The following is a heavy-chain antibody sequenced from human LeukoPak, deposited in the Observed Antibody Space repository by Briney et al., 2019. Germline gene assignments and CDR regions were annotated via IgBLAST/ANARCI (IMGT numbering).Heavy chain of an antibody. Sequence: GGSLRLSCAASGFTFAIHAMTWVRQAPGKGLEWVSGISGDGASTHHAESLKGQFTISRDNSQNTLFLQMNSLRVEDTAIYYCAKDSYASGRPLHTFDVWGQGTMVTVSS. CDR1: GFTFAIHA. J-gene: IGHJ3*01. CDR2: ISGDGAST. CDR3: AKDSYASGRPLHTFDV. D-gene: IGHD3-10*01. V-gene: IGHV3-23*01.